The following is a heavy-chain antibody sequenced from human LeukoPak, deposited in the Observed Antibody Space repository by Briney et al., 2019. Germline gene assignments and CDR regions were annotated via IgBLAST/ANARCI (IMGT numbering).Heavy chain of an antibody. V-gene: IGHV1-2*02. CDR2: INPNSGGT. J-gene: IGHJ4*02. CDR3: ARLGYCSSTSCFDY. D-gene: IGHD2-2*01. Sequence: EASVKVSCKASGYTFTGYYMHWVRQAPGQGLEWMGWINPNSGGTNYAQKFQGRVTMTRDTSISTAYMELSRLRSDDTAVYYCARLGYCSSTSCFDYWGQGTLVTVS. CDR1: GYTFTGYY.